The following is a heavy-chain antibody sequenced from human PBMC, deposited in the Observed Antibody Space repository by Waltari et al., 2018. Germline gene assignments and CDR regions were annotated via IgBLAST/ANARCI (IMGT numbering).Heavy chain of an antibody. D-gene: IGHD3-22*01. J-gene: IGHJ4*02. CDR2: ISSSSSTI. CDR3: ARDLWGAVVIPFDY. CDR1: GFTFSSYS. V-gene: IGHV3-48*01. Sequence: EVQLVESGGGLVQPGGSLRLSCAASGFTFSSYSMNWVRQAPGKGLEWVSYISSSSSTIYYADSVKGRFTISRDNAKNSLYLQMNSLRAEDTAVYYCARDLWGAVVIPFDYWGQGTLVTV.